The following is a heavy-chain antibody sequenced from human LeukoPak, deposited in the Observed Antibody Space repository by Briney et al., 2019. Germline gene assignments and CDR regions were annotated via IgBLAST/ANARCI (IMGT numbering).Heavy chain of an antibody. CDR2: ISGSGGST. Sequence: GGSLRLSCAASGFTFSSYGMSWVRQAPGKGLEWVSAISGSGGSTYYADSMKGRFTISRDNSKNTLYLQMNSLRAEDTAVYYCASSPVGVAFDIWGQGTMVTVSS. V-gene: IGHV3-23*01. D-gene: IGHD2-15*01. J-gene: IGHJ3*02. CDR3: ASSPVGVAFDI. CDR1: GFTFSSYG.